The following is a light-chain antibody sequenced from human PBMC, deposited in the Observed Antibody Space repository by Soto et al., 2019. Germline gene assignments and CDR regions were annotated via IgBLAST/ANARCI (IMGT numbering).Light chain of an antibody. CDR1: QSVHNS. CDR3: RQQYNRPPIT. V-gene: IGKV3-11*01. Sequence: SLCLPPGDGAARSCKASQSVHNSLAAYHQKPGRPPTLLLYGASNRAAASPPRFIGSRACTDVSLTTISRLAEDVAAYYYRQQYNRPPITFGQGTRLEIK. CDR2: GAS. J-gene: IGKJ5*01.